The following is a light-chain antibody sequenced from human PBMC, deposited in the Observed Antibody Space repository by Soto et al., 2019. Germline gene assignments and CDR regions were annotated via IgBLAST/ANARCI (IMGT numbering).Light chain of an antibody. J-gene: IGLJ2*01. CDR1: SSDVGGYNY. CDR2: EVS. V-gene: IGLV2-8*01. CDR3: ASYTGSDTLV. Sequence: QSALTQPPSASGSPGQSVTISCTGTSSDVGGYNYVSWYQQHPGKAPKLMIYEVSKRPSGVPDRLSGSKSGDTASLTVSGLQVEDEADYYCASYTGSDTLVFGGGTKLTVL.